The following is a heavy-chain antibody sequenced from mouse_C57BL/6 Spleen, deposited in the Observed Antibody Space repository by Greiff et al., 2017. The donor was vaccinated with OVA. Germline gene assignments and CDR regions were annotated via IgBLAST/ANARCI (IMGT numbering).Heavy chain of an antibody. CDR2: IYPGDGDT. CDR1: GYAFSSYW. Sequence: VQLQESGAELVKPGASVKISCKASGYAFSSYWMNWVKQRPGKGLEWIGQIYPGDGDTNYNGKFKGKATLTADKSSSTAYMQRSSLTSEDSAVYFCARGGWDWYFDVWGTGTTVTVSS. J-gene: IGHJ1*03. V-gene: IGHV1-80*01. CDR3: ARGGWDWYFDV. D-gene: IGHD3-3*01.